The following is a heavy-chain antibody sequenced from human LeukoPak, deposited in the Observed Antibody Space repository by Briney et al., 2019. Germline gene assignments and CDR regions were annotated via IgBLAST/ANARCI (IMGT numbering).Heavy chain of an antibody. Sequence: GESLKISCKGSGYSFTSYWIGWVRQMPAKGLERMGIIYPGDSDTSYSPSFQGQVTISADTSISTSYLQLSSLTASDTAMYYCARQLVGDILDWGQGSLVTVSS. CDR3: ARQLVGDILD. D-gene: IGHD3-9*01. J-gene: IGHJ4*02. CDR2: IYPGDSDT. CDR1: GYSFTSYW. V-gene: IGHV5-51*01.